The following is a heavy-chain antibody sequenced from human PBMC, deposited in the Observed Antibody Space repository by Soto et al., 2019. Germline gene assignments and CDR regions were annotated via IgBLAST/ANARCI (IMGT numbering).Heavy chain of an antibody. Sequence: PSETLSLTCTVSGGSVSSGDYYWTWIRQSPGKGLEWIGYISRRGTTYYNPSLKGRLIISVDTSKNQFSLMLMSVTVADTVVYYCVRYDGPGVNCDSWSQGTQVTVSS. D-gene: IGHD3-10*01. J-gene: IGHJ4*02. CDR2: ISRRGTT. V-gene: IGHV4-30-4*01. CDR1: GGSVSSGDYY. CDR3: VRYDGPGVNCDS.